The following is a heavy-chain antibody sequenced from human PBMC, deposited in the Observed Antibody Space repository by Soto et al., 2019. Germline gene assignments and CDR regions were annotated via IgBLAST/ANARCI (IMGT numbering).Heavy chain of an antibody. CDR2: IYWNDDK. J-gene: IGHJ3*02. Sequence: ESGPTLVNPTQTLTLTCTFSGFSLSTSGVGLGWIRQSPGKALEWLALIYWNDDKRYSPSLKSRLTITKDTSKNQVVLTMTNMDPVDTATYYCAQPGADNWNHGVSAFDIWGQGTMVTVSS. CDR1: GFSLSTSGVG. V-gene: IGHV2-5*01. D-gene: IGHD1-20*01. CDR3: AQPGADNWNHGVSAFDI.